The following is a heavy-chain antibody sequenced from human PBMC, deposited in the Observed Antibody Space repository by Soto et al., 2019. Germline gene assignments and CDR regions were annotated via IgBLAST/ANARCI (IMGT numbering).Heavy chain of an antibody. CDR1: SGPDRSHN. V-gene: IGHV4-59*08. Sequence: QVQLQQSGPRLVKPSETLSLTCTVSSGPDRSHNWGWIRQPPGRGLDWIGYVYYTGDTAYNPSLRGRVTTSADTSTNDISLTLNSVTAADTAVYYCVRQGIDYLHGLVDVWGQGTTVSVSS. D-gene: IGHD4-17*01. CDR2: VYYTGDT. CDR3: VRQGIDYLHGLVDV. J-gene: IGHJ6*02.